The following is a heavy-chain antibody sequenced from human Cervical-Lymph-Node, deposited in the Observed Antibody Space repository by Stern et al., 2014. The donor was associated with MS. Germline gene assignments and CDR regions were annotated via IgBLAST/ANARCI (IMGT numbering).Heavy chain of an antibody. Sequence: VPLVESGGGVVQPGRPLRITCTVSGFTFSSYGMHWVRQAPGTGLEWASVISYDGSDTYYAESVKGRFTISRDNSKNTLYLEMRSLRPEDTAVYYCVKRGITEVRGVRLGDYWGPGTLVIVSS. CDR1: GFTFSSYG. CDR2: ISYDGSDT. CDR3: VKRGITEVRGVRLGDY. J-gene: IGHJ4*02. D-gene: IGHD3-10*01. V-gene: IGHV3-30*18.